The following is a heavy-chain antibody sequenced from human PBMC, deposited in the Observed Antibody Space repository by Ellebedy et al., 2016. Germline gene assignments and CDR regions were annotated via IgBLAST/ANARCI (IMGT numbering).Heavy chain of an antibody. CDR3: ARRYTAMSYAFDI. CDR2: IYPGDSDT. CDR1: GFTFSSYW. V-gene: IGHV5-51*01. J-gene: IGHJ3*02. D-gene: IGHD5-18*01. Sequence: GGSLRLXXAASGFTFSSYWMSWVRQAPGKGLEWMGIIYPGDSDTRYSPSFQGQVTISADKSISTAYLQWSSLKASDTAMYYCARRYTAMSYAFDIWGQGTMVTVSS.